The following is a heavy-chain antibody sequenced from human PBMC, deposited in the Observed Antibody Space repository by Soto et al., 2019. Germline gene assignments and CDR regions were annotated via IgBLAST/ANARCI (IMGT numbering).Heavy chain of an antibody. D-gene: IGHD4-17*01. Sequence: SETLSLTCTVSGGSISSYYWSWIWQPPGKGLEWIGYIYYSGSTNYNPSLKSRVTISVDTSKNQFSLKLSSVTAADTAVYYCARHPVDYGDYFDYWGQGTLVTVSS. CDR2: IYYSGST. CDR3: ARHPVDYGDYFDY. CDR1: GGSISSYY. J-gene: IGHJ4*02. V-gene: IGHV4-59*08.